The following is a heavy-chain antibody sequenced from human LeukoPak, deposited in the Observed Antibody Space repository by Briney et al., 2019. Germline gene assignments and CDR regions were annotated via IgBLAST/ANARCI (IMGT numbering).Heavy chain of an antibody. CDR2: INQDGSEK. CDR3: ARDGGVSGYDLLDY. CDR1: GFTFSSFW. Sequence: GGSLRLSCAASGFTFSSFWMTWVRQAPGKGLEWVANINQDGSEKYYVDSVKGRFTISRDNAKNSVYLQMNSLRGEDTAVYYCARDGGVSGYDLLDYWGQGTLVTVSS. V-gene: IGHV3-7*01. D-gene: IGHD5-12*01. J-gene: IGHJ4*02.